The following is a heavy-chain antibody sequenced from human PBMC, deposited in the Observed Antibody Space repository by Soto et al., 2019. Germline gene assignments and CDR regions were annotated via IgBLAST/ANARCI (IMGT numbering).Heavy chain of an antibody. CDR1: GYTFTSYG. J-gene: IGHJ6*02. CDR2: ISAYNGNT. D-gene: IGHD1-7*01. Sequence: QVQLVQSGAEVKKPGASVKVSCKASGYTFTSYGISWVRQAPGQGLEWMGWISAYNGNTNYAQKLQGRVTMTTDTSTSTAYMELRSLRSDETAVYYCARLPVTGTTWLAVRGYYYYYGMDVWGQGTTVTVSS. V-gene: IGHV1-18*04. CDR3: ARLPVTGTTWLAVRGYYYYYGMDV.